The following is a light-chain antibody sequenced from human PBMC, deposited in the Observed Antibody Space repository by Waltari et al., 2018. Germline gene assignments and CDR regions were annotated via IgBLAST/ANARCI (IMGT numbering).Light chain of an antibody. Sequence: QSVLTQPPSVSGTPGQRVTISCSGSTSNIGAGHDVQWYQHLPGTAPKLRIYGNNNRPAGVPARFSGSKSCTSASLAITVLQADDGADYFCQSFDNMLSGGVVFGGGTKLAVL. CDR2: GNN. V-gene: IGLV1-40*01. CDR1: TSNIGAGHD. CDR3: QSFDNMLSGGVV. J-gene: IGLJ2*01.